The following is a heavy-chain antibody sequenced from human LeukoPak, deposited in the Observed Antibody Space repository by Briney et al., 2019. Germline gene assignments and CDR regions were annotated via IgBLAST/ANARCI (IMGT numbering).Heavy chain of an antibody. V-gene: IGHV3-23*01. D-gene: IGHD1/OR15-1a*01. CDR1: GFTFSNSV. CDR3: ARDNSGYNWNNDYYYMDV. Sequence: GGSLRLSCAASGFTFSNSVVSWVRQAPGKGLEWVSSFSGSDENTHHADSVKGRFTISRDNAKNSLYLQMNSLRAEDTAVYYCARDNSGYNWNNDYYYMDVWGKGTTVTVSS. CDR2: FSGSDENT. J-gene: IGHJ6*03.